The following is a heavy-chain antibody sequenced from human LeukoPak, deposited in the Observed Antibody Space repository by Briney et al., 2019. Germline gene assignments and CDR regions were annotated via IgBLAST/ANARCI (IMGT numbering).Heavy chain of an antibody. CDR2: IYHSGST. J-gene: IGHJ4*02. CDR3: ARATTLDSSGSFDY. CDR1: GGSISSGGYS. D-gene: IGHD3-22*01. V-gene: IGHV4-30-2*01. Sequence: SETLSLTCAVSGGSISSGGYSWSWIRQPPEKGLEWIGYIYHSGSTYYNPSLKSRVTISVDRSKNQFSLKLSSVTAADTAVYYCARATTLDSSGSFDYWGQGTLVTVSS.